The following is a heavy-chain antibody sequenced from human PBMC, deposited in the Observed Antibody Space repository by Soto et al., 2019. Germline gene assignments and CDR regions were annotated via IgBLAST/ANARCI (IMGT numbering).Heavy chain of an antibody. CDR2: ISAYKGNT. CDR1: GYTFTSHG. Sequence: ASVKVSCKASGYTFTSHGISWLRQAPGQGLEWVGWISAYKGNTNYAQTFQGRVTISEDKPTSTAYMELRSLRSEDMAMYYCASPGYMRGWYGGIRGQGTMVTVSS. CDR3: ASPGYMRGWYGGI. J-gene: IGHJ3*02. D-gene: IGHD6-19*01. V-gene: IGHV1-18*03.